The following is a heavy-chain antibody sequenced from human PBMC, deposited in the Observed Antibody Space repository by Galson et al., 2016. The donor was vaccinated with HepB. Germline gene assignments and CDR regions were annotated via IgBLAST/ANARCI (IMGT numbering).Heavy chain of an antibody. CDR2: ISAAGGTT. Sequence: SLRLSCAASGLSFGTYSMTWVRQPPGQGLEWVSSISAAGGTTYFADSVKGRFTISRDNSKNELYLQMTGLRAEDTALYYCAKEGVMTTPIDYWGQGTLVTVSA. CDR1: GLSFGTYS. D-gene: IGHD2-21*01. V-gene: IGHV3-23*01. J-gene: IGHJ4*02. CDR3: AKEGVMTTPIDY.